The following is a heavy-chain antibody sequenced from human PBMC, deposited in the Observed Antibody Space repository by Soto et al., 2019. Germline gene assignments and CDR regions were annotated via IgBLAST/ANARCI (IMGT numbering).Heavy chain of an antibody. Sequence: WFRQAPGKGLELVGRIKSKTDGGTTDYAAPVKGRFTISRDDSKNTLYLQMNSLKTEDTAVYYCTTGTEKADYDFWSAAPNNYGMDVWGQGTTVTVSS. CDR3: TTGTEKADYDFWSAAPNNYGMDV. J-gene: IGHJ6*02. V-gene: IGHV3-15*01. D-gene: IGHD3-3*01. CDR2: IKSKTDGGTT.